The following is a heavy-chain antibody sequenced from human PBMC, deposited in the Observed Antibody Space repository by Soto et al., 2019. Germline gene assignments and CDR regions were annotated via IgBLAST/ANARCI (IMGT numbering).Heavy chain of an antibody. V-gene: IGHV3-33*03. Sequence: QVQLVESGGGVVQPGRSLRLSCAASGFIFNEYGMHWVRQAPGKGLEWVAVIWYDGSNKYYADSVKGRFTFSRDNSKNTMSLQMNSLRAEDTAVYYCARWGCSGCNCNLNQRSFDLWGQGTLVTVSS. J-gene: IGHJ4*02. CDR3: ARWGCSGCNCNLNQRSFDL. CDR2: IWYDGSNK. D-gene: IGHD2-15*01. CDR1: GFIFNEYG.